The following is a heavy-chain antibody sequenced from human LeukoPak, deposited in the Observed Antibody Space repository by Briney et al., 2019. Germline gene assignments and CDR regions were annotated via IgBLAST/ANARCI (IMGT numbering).Heavy chain of an antibody. CDR2: FDPYDGET. V-gene: IGHV1-24*01. Sequence: WMARFDPYDGETIYAQKFQGRVTMTEDTSTDTAYMELSSLRSEDTAVYYCATNYQLLLNYWGQGTLVTVSS. J-gene: IGHJ4*02. D-gene: IGHD2-2*01. CDR3: ATNYQLLLNY.